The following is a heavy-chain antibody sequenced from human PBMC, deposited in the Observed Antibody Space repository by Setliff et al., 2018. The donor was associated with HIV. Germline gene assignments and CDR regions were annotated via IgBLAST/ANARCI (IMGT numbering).Heavy chain of an antibody. CDR1: GYTFIDYF. CDR2: INTNTGNP. V-gene: IGHV7-4-1*02. J-gene: IGHJ6*03. CDR3: AAMIVNYYYMDV. D-gene: IGHD3-22*01. Sequence: ASVKVSCKASGYTFIDYFMHWVRQAPGQGLEWMGWINTNTGNPMYAQGYTGRFVFSLDTSVSTAFLQISSLKAEDTAVYYCAAMIVNYYYMDVWGKGTTVTVSS.